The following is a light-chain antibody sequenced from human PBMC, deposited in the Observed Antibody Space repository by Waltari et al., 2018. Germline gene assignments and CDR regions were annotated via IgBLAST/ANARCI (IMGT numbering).Light chain of an antibody. CDR1: QSVSSN. Sequence: EIVMTQSPATLSVSPGERAPLPCRASQSVSSNLDWYQQKPGQAPRLLIYGASTRATGIPARFSGSGSGTEFTLTISSLQSEDFAVYYCQQYNNWPPYTFGQGTKLEIK. V-gene: IGKV3-15*01. CDR3: QQYNNWPPYT. J-gene: IGKJ2*01. CDR2: GAS.